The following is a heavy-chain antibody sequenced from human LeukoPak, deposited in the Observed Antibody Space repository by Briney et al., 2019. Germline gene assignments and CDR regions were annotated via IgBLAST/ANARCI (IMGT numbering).Heavy chain of an antibody. D-gene: IGHD2-21*02. J-gene: IGHJ6*02. CDR2: INHSGST. V-gene: IGHV4-39*07. CDR1: GVSISSSTSY. CDR3: ARASVVTAYYYGMDV. Sequence: PSETLSLTCTVSGVSISSSTSYWGWIRQPPGKGLEWIGEINHSGSTNYNPSLKSRVTISVDTSKNQFSLKLSSVTAADTAVYYCARASVVTAYYYGMDVWGQGTTVTVSS.